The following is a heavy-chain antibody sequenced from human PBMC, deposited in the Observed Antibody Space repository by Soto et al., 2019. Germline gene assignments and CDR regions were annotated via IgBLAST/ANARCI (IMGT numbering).Heavy chain of an antibody. J-gene: IGHJ4*02. Sequence: SETLSLTCTVSGGSISSYYWSWIRQPPGKGLEWIGYIYYSGSTNYNPSLKSRVTISVDTSKNQFSLKLSSVTAADTAVYYCARHVASSGPLEYWGQGTLVTVSS. V-gene: IGHV4-59*08. CDR2: IYYSGST. CDR1: GGSISSYY. D-gene: IGHD6-19*01. CDR3: ARHVASSGPLEY.